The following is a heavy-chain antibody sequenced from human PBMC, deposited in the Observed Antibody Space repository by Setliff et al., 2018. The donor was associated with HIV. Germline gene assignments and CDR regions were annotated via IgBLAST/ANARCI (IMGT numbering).Heavy chain of an antibody. D-gene: IGHD3-22*01. Sequence: GASVKVSCKASGYTFTSYYMHWVRQAPGQGLEWMGIINPSGGSTSSAQKFQGRVTMTRDTSTSTVYMGLSSLRSEDTAVYYCARVEYYYDRSGYYYDYWGQGTLVTVSS. CDR3: ARVEYYYDRSGYYYDY. J-gene: IGHJ4*02. V-gene: IGHV1-46*01. CDR1: GYTFTSYY. CDR2: INPSGGST.